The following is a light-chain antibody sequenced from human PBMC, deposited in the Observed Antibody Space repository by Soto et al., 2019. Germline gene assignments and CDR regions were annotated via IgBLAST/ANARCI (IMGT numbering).Light chain of an antibody. J-gene: IGKJ1*01. CDR1: QSVSSSY. CDR2: GAS. CDR3: QQYENYWT. V-gene: IGKV3-20*01. Sequence: EIVFTQSPGTLSLSPGERATLSCRASQSVSSSYLAWYQQKPGQAPRLLIYGASTRATGIPARFSGSGSGTGFSLTISNLQPDDCATYYCQQYENYWTFGQGTKVDIK.